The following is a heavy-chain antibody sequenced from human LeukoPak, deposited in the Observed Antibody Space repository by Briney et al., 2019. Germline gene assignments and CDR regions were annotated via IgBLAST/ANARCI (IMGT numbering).Heavy chain of an antibody. Sequence: SGGSLRLSCAASGFTFDDYGMSWVRQAPGKGLEWVSGINWNGGSTGYADSVKGRFTISRDNAKNFLYLQMNSLRAEDTALYYCARVSDSSGYYYYYYYMDVWGKGTTVTVSS. CDR1: GFTFDDYG. CDR2: INWNGGST. D-gene: IGHD3-22*01. CDR3: ARVSDSSGYYYYYYYMDV. J-gene: IGHJ6*03. V-gene: IGHV3-20*04.